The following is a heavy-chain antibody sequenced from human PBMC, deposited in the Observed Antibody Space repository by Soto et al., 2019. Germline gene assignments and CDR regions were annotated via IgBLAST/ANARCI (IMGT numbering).Heavy chain of an antibody. Sequence: QVQLVQSGAEVKKPGASVKVSCKASGYTFTSYDINWVRQATGQGLEWMGWMNPNSGNTGYAQKSEGEAPMTRNPSIGTANKGRRSRRSGDTAVYSCARGLSFRGSGVYSERPPWYSMHVGGKGTTVTVSS. V-gene: IGHV1-8*01. J-gene: IGHJ6*03. CDR2: MNPNSGNT. CDR1: GYTFTSYD. D-gene: IGHD3-10*01. CDR3: ARGLSFRGSGVYSERPPWYSMHV.